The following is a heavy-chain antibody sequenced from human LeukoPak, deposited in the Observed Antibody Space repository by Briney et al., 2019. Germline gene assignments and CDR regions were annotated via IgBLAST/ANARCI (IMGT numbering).Heavy chain of an antibody. CDR2: ISGSGDNT. V-gene: IGHV3-23*01. D-gene: IGHD1-26*01. J-gene: IGHJ6*01. Sequence: GGSLRLSCAASGLPYSGLAMSWARRTPGKGLEWVSGISGSGDNTLYADSVKGRFTISRDNSKNTLYLEMNSLRAEDTAIYYCAKMKGHPLPKYYMDVWGQGTTVTVSS. CDR3: AKMKGHPLPKYYMDV. CDR1: GLPYSGLA.